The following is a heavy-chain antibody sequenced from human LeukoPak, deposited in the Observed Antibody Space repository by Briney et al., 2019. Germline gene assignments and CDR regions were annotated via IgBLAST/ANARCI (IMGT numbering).Heavy chain of an antibody. D-gene: IGHD3-3*01. CDR2: ISGSGGST. Sequence: GGSLRLSCAASGFTFSSYAMSWVRQAPGKGLEWVSAISGSGGSTYYADSAKGRFTISRDNSKNTLYLQMNSLRAEDTAVYYCAKDWYYDFWSGYYLFDYWGQGTLVTVSS. CDR1: GFTFSSYA. J-gene: IGHJ4*02. CDR3: AKDWYYDFWSGYYLFDY. V-gene: IGHV3-23*01.